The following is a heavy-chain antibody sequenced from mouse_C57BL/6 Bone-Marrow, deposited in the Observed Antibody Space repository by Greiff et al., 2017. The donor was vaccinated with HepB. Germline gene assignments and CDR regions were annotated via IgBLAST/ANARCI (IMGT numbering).Heavy chain of an antibody. CDR3: ARRSAYGSSYEFAY. V-gene: IGHV1-47*01. J-gene: IGHJ3*01. CDR2: FHPYNDDT. Sequence: VQLQQSGAELVKPGASVKMSCKASGYTFTTYPIEWMKQNHGKSLEWIGNFHPYNDDTKYNEKFKGKDTLTVEKSSSTVYLELSRLPSDDSAVYDCARRSAYGSSYEFAYWGQGTVVTVSA. CDR1: GYTFTTYP. D-gene: IGHD1-1*01.